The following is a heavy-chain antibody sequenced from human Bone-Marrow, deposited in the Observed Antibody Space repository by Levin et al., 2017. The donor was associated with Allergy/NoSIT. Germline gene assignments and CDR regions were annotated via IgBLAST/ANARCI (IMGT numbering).Heavy chain of an antibody. D-gene: IGHD3-10*01. J-gene: IGHJ3*02. CDR2: IVVGSGNT. Sequence: GASVKVSCKASGFTFTSSAVQWVRQARGQRLEWIGWIVVGSGNTNYAQKFQERVTITRDMSTSTAYMELSSLRSEDTAVYYCAADSRGAGSGIANDAFDIWGQGTMVTVSS. V-gene: IGHV1-58*01. CDR3: AADSRGAGSGIANDAFDI. CDR1: GFTFTSSA.